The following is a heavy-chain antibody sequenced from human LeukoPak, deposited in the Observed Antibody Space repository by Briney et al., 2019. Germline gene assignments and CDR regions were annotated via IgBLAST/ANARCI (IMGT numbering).Heavy chain of an antibody. CDR3: ARSLNFASPMTFDY. Sequence: SVKVSCKASGDTLSNYPINWVRQAPGHGLEWLGRIIPFLSLTNYAQNFQDRVTITADKSTSTAYMELSSLRSEDTAVYYCARSLNFASPMTFDYWGQGTLVTVSS. CDR2: IIPFLSLT. V-gene: IGHV1-69*02. CDR1: GDTLSNYP. D-gene: IGHD3-16*01. J-gene: IGHJ4*02.